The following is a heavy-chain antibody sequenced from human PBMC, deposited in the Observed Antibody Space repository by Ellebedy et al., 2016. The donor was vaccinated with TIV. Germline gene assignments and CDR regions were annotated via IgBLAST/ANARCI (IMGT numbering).Heavy chain of an antibody. D-gene: IGHD6-19*01. CDR3: ARDGGWHVFDY. CDR2: ISDYNGNI. CDR1: GYTFSRYG. Sequence: ALVKVSCKASGYTFSRYGISWVRQAPRQGPEWMGWISDYNGNIKYAQRYQGRVTMTTDTSTSTAYMEVTGLRPDDTAVYYCARDGGWHVFDYWGQGTLVTVSS. J-gene: IGHJ4*02. V-gene: IGHV1-18*04.